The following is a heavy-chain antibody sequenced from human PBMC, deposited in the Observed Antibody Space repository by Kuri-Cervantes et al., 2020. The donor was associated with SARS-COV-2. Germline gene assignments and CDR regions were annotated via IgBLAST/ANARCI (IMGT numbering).Heavy chain of an antibody. J-gene: IGHJ4*02. D-gene: IGHD5-18*01. Sequence: SVKDSCKVSGYTLTELSIHWVRQAPGQGLEWMGGIIPIFGTANYAQKFQGRVTITADESTSTAYMELSSLRSGDTAVYYCATPERGYSYGGYFDYWGQGTLVTVSS. CDR2: IIPIFGTA. CDR1: GYTLTELS. CDR3: ATPERGYSYGGYFDY. V-gene: IGHV1-69*13.